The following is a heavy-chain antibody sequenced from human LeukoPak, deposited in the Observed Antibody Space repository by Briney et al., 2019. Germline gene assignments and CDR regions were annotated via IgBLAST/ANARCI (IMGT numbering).Heavy chain of an antibody. D-gene: IGHD1-14*01. Sequence: GGSLRPSCAASGFTFSSYGMHWVRQAPGKGLEWVAFIRYDGSNKYYADSVKGRFTISRDNSKNTLYLQMNSLRAEDTAVYYCAKDTTPPKAGFDPWGQGTLVTVSS. J-gene: IGHJ5*02. V-gene: IGHV3-30*02. CDR3: AKDTTPPKAGFDP. CDR2: IRYDGSNK. CDR1: GFTFSSYG.